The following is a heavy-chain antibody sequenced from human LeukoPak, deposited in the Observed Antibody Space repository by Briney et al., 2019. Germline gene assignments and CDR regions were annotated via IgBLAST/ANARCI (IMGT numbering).Heavy chain of an antibody. CDR2: IYYSGST. CDR1: GGSISSGGYY. CDR3: ARIRCSGGSCYHYYYYYMDV. V-gene: IGHV4-31*03. J-gene: IGHJ6*03. Sequence: SETLSLTCTVSGGSISSGGYYWSWIRQHPGKGLEWIGYIYYSGSTYYNPSLKSRVTISVDTSKNQFSLKLSSVTAADTAVYYCARIRCSGGSCYHYYYYYMDVWGKGTTVTVSS. D-gene: IGHD2-15*01.